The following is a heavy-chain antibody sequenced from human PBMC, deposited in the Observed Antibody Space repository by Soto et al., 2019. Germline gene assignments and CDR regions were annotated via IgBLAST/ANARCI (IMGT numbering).Heavy chain of an antibody. D-gene: IGHD3-22*01. CDR3: ARDRRPLLRSYGMDV. Sequence: SVKVSCKASGYTFTSYTISWVRQAPGQGLEWMGRIIPILGIANYAQKYQGRDTITADKSTSTAYMELSSLRSEDTALYYCARDRRPLLRSYGMDVWGQGTTVTVS. CDR2: IIPILGIA. V-gene: IGHV1-69*04. CDR1: GYTFTSYT. J-gene: IGHJ6*02.